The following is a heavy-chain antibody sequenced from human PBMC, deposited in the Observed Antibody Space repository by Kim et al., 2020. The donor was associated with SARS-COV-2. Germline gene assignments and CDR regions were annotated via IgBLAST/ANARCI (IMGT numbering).Heavy chain of an antibody. V-gene: IGHV3-11*01. CDR3: AREDWNYNYYMDV. J-gene: IGHJ6*03. Sequence: GGSLRLSCAASGFTFSDYYMSWIRQAPGKGLEWVSYISSSGSTIYYADSVKGRFTISRDNAKNSLYLQMNSLRAEDTAVYYCAREDWNYNYYMDVWGNGTTVTVSS. CDR2: ISSSGSTI. CDR1: GFTFSDYY. D-gene: IGHD2-21*01.